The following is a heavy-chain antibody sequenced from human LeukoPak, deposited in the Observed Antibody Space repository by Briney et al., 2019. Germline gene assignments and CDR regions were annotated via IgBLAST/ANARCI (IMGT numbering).Heavy chain of an antibody. CDR2: INPSGGST. D-gene: IGHD1-26*01. Sequence: ASVKVSCKASGYTFTSYYMHWVRQAPGQGLEWVGIINPSGGSTSYAQKFQGRVTMTRDTSTSTVYMELSSLRSEDTAVYYCARESGSYDYFDYWGQGTLVTVSS. J-gene: IGHJ4*02. V-gene: IGHV1-46*01. CDR3: ARESGSYDYFDY. CDR1: GYTFTSYY.